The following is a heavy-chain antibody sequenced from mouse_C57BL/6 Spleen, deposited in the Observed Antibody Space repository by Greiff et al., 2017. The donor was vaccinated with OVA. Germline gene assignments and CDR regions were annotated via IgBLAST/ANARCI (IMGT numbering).Heavy chain of an antibody. V-gene: IGHV1-82*01. CDR1: GYAFRSSW. CDR2: IYPGDGDT. D-gene: IGHD1-1*01. Sequence: VQLQQSGPELVKPGASVKISCKASGYAFRSSWMNWVKQRPGKGLEWIGRIYPGDGDTNYNGKFKGKATLTADKSSSTAYMQLSSLTSEDSAVYFCARENYYGSSFDYWGQGTTLTVSS. CDR3: ARENYYGSSFDY. J-gene: IGHJ2*01.